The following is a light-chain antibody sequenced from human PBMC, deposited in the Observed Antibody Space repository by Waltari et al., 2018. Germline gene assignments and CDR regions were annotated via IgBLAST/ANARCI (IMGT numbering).Light chain of an antibody. CDR1: PSITIW. CDR2: KAS. Sequence: DIQMTQSPSTLSASVGDRVTIPCRASPSITIWLAWYQPKPGKAPKRLIYKASRLESGVPSRFSGSGSGTEFTLTINSLQPDDFATYYCQQYDNQPLTFGGGTKVEIK. J-gene: IGKJ4*01. V-gene: IGKV1-5*03. CDR3: QQYDNQPLT.